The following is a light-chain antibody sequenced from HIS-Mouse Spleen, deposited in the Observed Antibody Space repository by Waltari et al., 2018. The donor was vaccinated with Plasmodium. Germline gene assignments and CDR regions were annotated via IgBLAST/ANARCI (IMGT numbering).Light chain of an antibody. J-gene: IGKJ3*01. V-gene: IGKV3-15*01. CDR3: QQYNNWSFT. CDR1: QSVSSN. CDR2: GAS. Sequence: EIVMTQSPATLSVSPGERATLSCRASQSVSSNLAWSQQKPGQAPSLLIYGASPRAPGIPARFSGSGSGTEFTLTISSLQSEDFAVYYCQQYNNWSFTFGPGTKVDIK.